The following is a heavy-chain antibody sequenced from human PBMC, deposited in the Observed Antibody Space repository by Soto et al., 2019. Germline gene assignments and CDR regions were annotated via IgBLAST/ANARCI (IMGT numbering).Heavy chain of an antibody. J-gene: IGHJ4*02. D-gene: IGHD6-19*01. CDR3: ARGVAGTGLEL. CDR1: GYSVSSNTAA. CDR2: TYSRSNWRH. V-gene: IGHV6-1*01. Sequence: SQTLSLTCAISGYSVSSNTAAWNWIRSSPSRVLEWLGRTYSRSNWRHDYAVSVKSRITVNPDTSENHFSLQLNSVTPDDTAVYYCARGVAGTGLELWGQGTMVTVAS.